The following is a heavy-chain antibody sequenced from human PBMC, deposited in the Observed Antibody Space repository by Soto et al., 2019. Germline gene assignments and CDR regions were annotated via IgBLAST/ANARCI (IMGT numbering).Heavy chain of an antibody. CDR1: GGTFSSYA. J-gene: IGHJ5*02. Sequence: QVQLVQSGAEVKKPGSSVKVSCKASGGTFSSYAISWVRQAPGQGLEWMGGIIPIFGTANYAQKFQGRVTITADESTSTAYMDLSSLRSEDTAVYYCARGGYYDSSGYYQLPFDPWGQGTLVTVSS. V-gene: IGHV1-69*01. D-gene: IGHD3-22*01. CDR3: ARGGYYDSSGYYQLPFDP. CDR2: IIPIFGTA.